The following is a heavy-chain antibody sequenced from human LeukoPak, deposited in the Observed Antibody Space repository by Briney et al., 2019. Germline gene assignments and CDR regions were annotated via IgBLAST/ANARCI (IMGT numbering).Heavy chain of an antibody. J-gene: IGHJ4*02. D-gene: IGHD3-22*01. CDR2: ISYDGSNK. V-gene: IGHV3-30-3*01. CDR3: ARDPDYYDSSRHFDY. Sequence: GGSLRLSCAASGFTFSSYAMHWVRQAPGKGLEWVAVISYDGSNKYYADSVKGRFTISRDNSKNTLYLQMNSLRAEDTAVYYCARDPDYYDSSRHFDYWGQGTLVTVSS. CDR1: GFTFSSYA.